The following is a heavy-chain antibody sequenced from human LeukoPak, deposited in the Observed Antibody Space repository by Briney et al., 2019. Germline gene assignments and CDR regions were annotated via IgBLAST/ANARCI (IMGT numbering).Heavy chain of an antibody. J-gene: IGHJ3*02. V-gene: IGHV1-2*02. Sequence: ASVKVSCKASGYTFTGYNVHWVRQAPGQGLEWVGWISSDSGDTDCAQKSQARVTMTRDTSINTVYMELSRLTSDDTAVYYCARRMVSPHTKERNDAFDIWGQGTVVTVSS. D-gene: IGHD2-8*01. CDR2: ISSDSGDT. CDR3: ARRMVSPHTKERNDAFDI. CDR1: GYTFTGYN.